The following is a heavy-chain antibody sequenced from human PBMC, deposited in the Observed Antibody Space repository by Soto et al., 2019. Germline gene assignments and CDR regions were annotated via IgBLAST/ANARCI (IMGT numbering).Heavy chain of an antibody. CDR3: ARGTHCSGGSCYGPNWFDP. J-gene: IGHJ5*02. CDR1: GGSFSGYY. CDR2: INHSGST. D-gene: IGHD2-15*01. Sequence: SETLSLTCAVYGGSFSGYYWSWIRQPPGKGLEWIGEINHSGSTNYNPSLKSRVTISVDTSKNQFSLKLSSVTAADTAVYYCARGTHCSGGSCYGPNWFDPWGQGTLVTVSS. V-gene: IGHV4-34*01.